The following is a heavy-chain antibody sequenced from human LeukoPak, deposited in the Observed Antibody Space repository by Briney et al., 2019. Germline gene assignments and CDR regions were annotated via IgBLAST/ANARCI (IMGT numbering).Heavy chain of an antibody. CDR1: GYTFTSYD. J-gene: IGHJ6*03. V-gene: IGHV1-8*01. Sequence: ASVKVSCKTSGYTFTSYDINWVRQATGQGLEWMGWMNPSSGNTGYAQKFQGRIIMTKNTSITTAYMDLSSLKSEDTAVYYCARALSWTTESYYYMDVWGEGTTVTVSS. CDR2: MNPSSGNT. D-gene: IGHD3/OR15-3a*01. CDR3: ARALSWTTESYYYMDV.